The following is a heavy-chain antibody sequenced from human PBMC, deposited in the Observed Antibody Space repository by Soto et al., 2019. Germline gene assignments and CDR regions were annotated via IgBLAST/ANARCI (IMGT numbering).Heavy chain of an antibody. Sequence: QVQLQQWGAGLLKPSETLSLTCAVYGGSFSGYYWSWIRQPPWKGLEWIGEINHSGSTNYNPSLKSRVTISVDTSKNQFSLKLSSVTAADTAVYYCARGGARDIVVVPAAMVAFDIWGQGTMVTVSS. CDR1: GGSFSGYY. J-gene: IGHJ3*02. D-gene: IGHD2-2*01. CDR2: INHSGST. V-gene: IGHV4-34*01. CDR3: ARGGARDIVVVPAAMVAFDI.